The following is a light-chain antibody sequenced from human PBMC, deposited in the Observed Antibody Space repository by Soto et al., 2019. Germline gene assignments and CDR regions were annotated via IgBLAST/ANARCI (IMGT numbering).Light chain of an antibody. CDR2: RTS. CDR3: QEYSRYPYT. Sequence: DVQMTQSPSTLSVSVGDRVTITCRASQSISTWLAWYQQKPGKAPKLLIYRTSSLKNGVPSRFSGSGSGTEFPLTSTSLQPDDFATYYCQEYSRYPYTFGQGTKLEIK. J-gene: IGKJ2*01. V-gene: IGKV1-5*03. CDR1: QSISTW.